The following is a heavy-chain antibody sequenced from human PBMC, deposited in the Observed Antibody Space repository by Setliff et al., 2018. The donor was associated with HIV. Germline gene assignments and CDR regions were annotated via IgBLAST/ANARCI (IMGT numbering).Heavy chain of an antibody. J-gene: IGHJ3*02. V-gene: IGHV4-34*01. Sequence: PSETLSLTCAVYVGSFSGYYWSWIRQPPGKGLEWIGEISHSGRTNYNPSLKSRVTISVDTSKNQFSLKLSSVTAADTAVYYCARGPLDSSGYRSDAFGIWGQGTMVTVSS. D-gene: IGHD3-22*01. CDR3: ARGPLDSSGYRSDAFGI. CDR1: VGSFSGYY. CDR2: ISHSGRT.